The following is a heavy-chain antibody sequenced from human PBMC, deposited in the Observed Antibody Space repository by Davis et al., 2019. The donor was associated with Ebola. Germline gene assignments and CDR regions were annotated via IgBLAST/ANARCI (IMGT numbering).Heavy chain of an antibody. J-gene: IGHJ6*02. CDR1: GYTFTSYG. CDR2: ISAYNGNT. Sequence: AASVKVSCKASGYTFTSYGISWVRQAPGQGLEWMGWISAYNGNTNYAQKLQGRVTMTTDTSTSTAYMELRSLRSDDTAVYYCARDTPYYYDSSGYYIPYYYYGMDVWGQGTTVTVSS. D-gene: IGHD3-22*01. CDR3: ARDTPYYYDSSGYYIPYYYYGMDV. V-gene: IGHV1-18*01.